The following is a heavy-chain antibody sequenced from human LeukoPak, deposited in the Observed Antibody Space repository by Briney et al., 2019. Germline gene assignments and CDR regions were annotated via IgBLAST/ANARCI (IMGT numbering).Heavy chain of an antibody. CDR3: AGDGYCSGGSCYQNWFDP. J-gene: IGHJ5*02. V-gene: IGHV1-69*13. CDR2: IIPIFGTA. Sequence: SVKVSCKASGGTFSSYAISWVRQAPGQGLEWMGGIIPIFGTANYAQEFQGRVTITADESTSTAYMELSSLRSEDTAVYYCAGDGYCSGGSCYQNWFDPWGQGTLVTVSS. D-gene: IGHD2-15*01. CDR1: GGTFSSYA.